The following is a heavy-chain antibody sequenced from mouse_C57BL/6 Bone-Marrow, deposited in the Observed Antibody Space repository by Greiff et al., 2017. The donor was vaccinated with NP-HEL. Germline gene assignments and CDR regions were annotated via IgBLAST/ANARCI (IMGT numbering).Heavy chain of an antibody. CDR3: ARVYYGSSYGFAY. CDR2: ISYDGSN. V-gene: IGHV3-6*01. J-gene: IGHJ3*01. D-gene: IGHD1-1*01. CDR1: GYSITSGYY. Sequence: ESGPGLVKPSQSLSLTCSVTGYSITSGYYWNWIRQFPGNKLEWMGYISYDGSNNYNPSLKNRISITRDTSKKQFFLKLNSMTTEDTATYYCARVYYGSSYGFAYWGQGTLVTVSA.